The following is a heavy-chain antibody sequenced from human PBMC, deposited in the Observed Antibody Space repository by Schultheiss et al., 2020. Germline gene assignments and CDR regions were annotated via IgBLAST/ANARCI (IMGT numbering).Heavy chain of an antibody. CDR3: ARATNWNPENFDY. CDR1: GYTFTSYA. D-gene: IGHD1-1*01. Sequence: ASVKVSCKASGYTFTSYAMHWVRQAPGQRLEWMGWINPNSGGTNYAQKFQGRVTMTRDTSISTAYMELSRLRSDDTAVYYCARATNWNPENFDYWGQGTLVTVSS. J-gene: IGHJ4*02. CDR2: INPNSGGT. V-gene: IGHV1-2*02.